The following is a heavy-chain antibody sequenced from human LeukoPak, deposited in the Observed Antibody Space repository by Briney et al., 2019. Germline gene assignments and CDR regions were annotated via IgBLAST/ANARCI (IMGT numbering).Heavy chain of an antibody. Sequence: GGSLRLSCAVSGFTFSTYGMHWVRQAPGKGLEWVAVISYDGSNKYYGDSVKGRFTISRDNSRNTLYLQMNSLRAEDTAVYYCAELGITMIGGVWGKGTTVTISS. CDR3: AELGITMIGGV. V-gene: IGHV3-30*18. CDR2: ISYDGSNK. J-gene: IGHJ6*04. D-gene: IGHD3-10*02. CDR1: GFTFSTYG.